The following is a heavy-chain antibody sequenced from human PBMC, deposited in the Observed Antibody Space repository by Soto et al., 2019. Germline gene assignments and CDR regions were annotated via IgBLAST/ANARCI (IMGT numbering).Heavy chain of an antibody. Sequence: DVQLVESGGGLVKPGGSLRLSCVASGFTFTSYSMLWVRQPPGKGLEWVSSISSDHNYIYYADSVKGRFTISRDNAKNALYLQMISLRADDTAVYYCARGRTCTGATCYGGGDYWGQGALVTVSS. J-gene: IGHJ4*02. CDR2: ISSDHNYI. CDR1: GFTFTSYS. V-gene: IGHV3-21*02. D-gene: IGHD2-15*01. CDR3: ARGRTCTGATCYGGGDY.